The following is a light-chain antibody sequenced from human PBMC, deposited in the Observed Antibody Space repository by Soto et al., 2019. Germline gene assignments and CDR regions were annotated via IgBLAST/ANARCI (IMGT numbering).Light chain of an antibody. CDR2: GAS. Sequence: EIVMTQSPATLSVSPGERATLSCRAIESVRDNLAWYQQKPGQAPRLLLYGASIRTTGIPARFSGSGSTTEFTLIISSLQSEDSAFYYCQQYNNWPLTFGGGTKVEIK. CDR1: ESVRDN. V-gene: IGKV3-15*01. CDR3: QQYNNWPLT. J-gene: IGKJ4*01.